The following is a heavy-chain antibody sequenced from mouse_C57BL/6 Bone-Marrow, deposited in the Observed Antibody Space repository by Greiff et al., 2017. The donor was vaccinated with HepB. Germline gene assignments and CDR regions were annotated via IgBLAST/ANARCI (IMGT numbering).Heavy chain of an antibody. J-gene: IGHJ2*01. CDR2: IYPRSGNT. CDR3: ARDYGSSYYYEY. Sequence: QVQLKQSGAELARPGASVKLSCKASGYTFTSYGISWVQQRTGQGLEWIGEIYPRSGNTYYNEKFKGKATLTADKSSSKAYMELRSLTSEDSAVYFCARDYGSSYYYEYWGQGTTLTVSS. CDR1: GYTFTSYG. D-gene: IGHD1-1*01. V-gene: IGHV1-81*01.